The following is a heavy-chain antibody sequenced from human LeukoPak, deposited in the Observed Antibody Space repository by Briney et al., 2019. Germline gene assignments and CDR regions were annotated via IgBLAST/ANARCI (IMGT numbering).Heavy chain of an antibody. D-gene: IGHD2-2*01. J-gene: IGHJ4*02. CDR2: ISYDGSTK. V-gene: IGHV3-30*04. Sequence: GGSLRLSCAASGFTFSSYAMHWVRQAPGKGLEWVAVISYDGSTKYYGDSVKGRFTISRDNAENSLYLDMNNLGAEDTAVYFCVRGDNRDQWGQGTLVTVSS. CDR3: VRGDNRDQ. CDR1: GFTFSSYA.